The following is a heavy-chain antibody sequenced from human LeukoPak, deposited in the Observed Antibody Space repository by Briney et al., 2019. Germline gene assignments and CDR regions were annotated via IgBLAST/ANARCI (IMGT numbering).Heavy chain of an antibody. CDR3: ARVFGYF. Sequence: PGGSLRLTCAASGFTFSSYGMHWVRQAPGKGLEWVAVISYDGSNKYYADSVKGRFTISRDNSKNTLYLQMNTLRAEDTAVYYCARVFGYFWGQGTLVTVSS. CDR2: ISYDGSNK. J-gene: IGHJ4*02. D-gene: IGHD3-10*01. V-gene: IGHV3-30*03. CDR1: GFTFSSYG.